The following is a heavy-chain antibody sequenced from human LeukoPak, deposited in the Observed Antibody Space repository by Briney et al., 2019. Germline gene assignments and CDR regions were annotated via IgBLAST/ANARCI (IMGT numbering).Heavy chain of an antibody. Sequence: ASVKVSCKASGYTFTSYYMHWVRQAPGQGLEWMGIINPSGGNTSYAQKFQGRVTVTRDTSTSTVYMELSSLRSEDTAVYYCALFGELTYGFDYWGQGTLVTVSS. J-gene: IGHJ4*02. CDR2: INPSGGNT. CDR3: ALFGELTYGFDY. CDR1: GYTFTSYY. V-gene: IGHV1-46*01. D-gene: IGHD3-10*02.